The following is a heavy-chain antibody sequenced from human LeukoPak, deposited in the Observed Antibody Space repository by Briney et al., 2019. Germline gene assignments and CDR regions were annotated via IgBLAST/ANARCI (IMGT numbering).Heavy chain of an antibody. CDR3: AKDRWLLLGGLDY. J-gene: IGHJ4*02. CDR1: GFTFSSYG. D-gene: IGHD3-22*01. V-gene: IGHV3-30*02. CDR2: IRYDGSNK. Sequence: GGSLRLSCAASGFTFSSYGMHWVRQAPGKGLEWVAFIRYDGSNKYYADSVNGRFTISRDNSKNTLYLQMNSLRAEDTAVYYCAKDRWLLLGGLDYWGQGTLVTVSS.